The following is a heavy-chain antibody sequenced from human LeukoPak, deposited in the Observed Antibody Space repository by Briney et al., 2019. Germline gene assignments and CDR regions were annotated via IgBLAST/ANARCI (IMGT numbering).Heavy chain of an antibody. D-gene: IGHD3-10*01. CDR2: INHSGST. CDR1: GGSFSGYY. V-gene: IGHV4-34*01. CDR3: ATGGTYWFDP. J-gene: IGHJ5*02. Sequence: SETLSLTCAVYGGSFSGYYWSWIRQPPGKGLEWIGEINHSGSTNYNPSLKSRVTMSVDTSKNQISLRLSSVTAADTAVYYCATGGTYWFDPWGQGTLVTVSS.